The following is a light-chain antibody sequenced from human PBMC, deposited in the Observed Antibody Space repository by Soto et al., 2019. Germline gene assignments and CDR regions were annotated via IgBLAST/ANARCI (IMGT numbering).Light chain of an antibody. Sequence: QSALTQPRSVSGSPGQSVTISCTGTSSDVGGYKYVTWYQQHTGKAPKLMIYDVSERPSGVPDRFSGSKSGNTASLIISGLQAEDEADYYCCSYAGSYTVIFGGGTKLTVL. CDR2: DVS. V-gene: IGLV2-11*01. CDR3: CSYAGSYTVI. J-gene: IGLJ2*01. CDR1: SSDVGGYKY.